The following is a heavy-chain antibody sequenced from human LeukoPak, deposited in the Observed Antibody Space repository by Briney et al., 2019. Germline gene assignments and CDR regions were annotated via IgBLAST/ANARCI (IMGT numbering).Heavy chain of an antibody. CDR1: GYTFTSYG. CDR3: ARTSQNYELLSGSDLGY. D-gene: IGHD3-3*01. V-gene: IGHV1-18*01. J-gene: IGHJ4*02. CDR2: ISAYNGNT. Sequence: GASVKVSCKASGYTFTSYGISWVRQAPGQGLEWMGWISAYNGNTNYAQKFQGRVTMTTDTSTNTAYMDLRSLRSDDTAVYYCARTSQNYELLSGSDLGYWGQGTLVTVSS.